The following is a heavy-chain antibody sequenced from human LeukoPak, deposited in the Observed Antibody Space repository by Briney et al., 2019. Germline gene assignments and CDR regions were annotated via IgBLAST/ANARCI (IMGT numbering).Heavy chain of an antibody. D-gene: IGHD1-26*01. J-gene: IGHJ5*02. CDR3: ARQMAGSYPYNWFDP. V-gene: IGHV5-51*01. CDR1: GYSFTNYW. CDR2: IYSGNSDI. Sequence: GESLKISCKASGYSFTNYWIGWVRQMPGKGLEWMGIIYSGNSDIRYSPSFQGQVTISADKSITTAYLQWSSLKASDTAMYYCARQMAGSYPYNWFDPWGQGTLVTVSS.